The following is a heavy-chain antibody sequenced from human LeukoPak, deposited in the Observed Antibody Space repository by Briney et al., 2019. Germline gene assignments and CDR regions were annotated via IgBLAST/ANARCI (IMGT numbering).Heavy chain of an antibody. CDR3: ARDLGPGQYYYYYIDV. CDR2: IKQDGSEK. V-gene: IGHV3-7*01. CDR1: EFTFSSYW. J-gene: IGHJ6*03. Sequence: GGSLRLSCAASEFTFSSYWMSWVRQAPGKGLEWVANIKQDGSEKYYVDSVKGRFTISRDDAKNSLYLQMNSLRAEDTAVYYCARDLGPGQYYYYYIDVWGKGTTVTVSS.